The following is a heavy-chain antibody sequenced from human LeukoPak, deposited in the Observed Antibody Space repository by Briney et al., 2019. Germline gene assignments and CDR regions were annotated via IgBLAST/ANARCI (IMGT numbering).Heavy chain of an antibody. CDR2: VSGSGGST. V-gene: IGHV3-23*01. Sequence: GGSLRLSCAASGFSFSNYGMHWARQAPGKGLEWLSGVSGSGGSTFCADSVKGRFTISRDNSQNTLYLQLNSLRADDTAIYYCAKGPHASTWNNWFDPWGQGTLVTVSS. CDR1: GFSFSNYG. J-gene: IGHJ5*02. CDR3: AKGPHASTWNNWFDP. D-gene: IGHD6-13*01.